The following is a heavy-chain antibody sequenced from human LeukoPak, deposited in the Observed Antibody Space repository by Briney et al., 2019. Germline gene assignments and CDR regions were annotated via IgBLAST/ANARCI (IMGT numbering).Heavy chain of an antibody. D-gene: IGHD6-13*01. CDR1: GFTFSSYS. V-gene: IGHV3-48*02. CDR3: AREDAGRSGMDV. J-gene: IGHJ6*02. CDR2: ISSSSSTI. Sequence: LGGSLRLSCAASGFTFSSYSVNWVRQAPGKGLEWVSYISSSSSTIYYADSVKGRFTISRDNAQNSLYLQMNSLRDEDTAVYYCAREDAGRSGMDVWGQGTTVTVSS.